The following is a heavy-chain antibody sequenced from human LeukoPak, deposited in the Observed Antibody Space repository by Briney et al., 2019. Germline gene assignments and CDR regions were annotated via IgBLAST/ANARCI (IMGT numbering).Heavy chain of an antibody. Sequence: SETLSLTCTVSGGSISSYYWSWIRQPPGKGLEWIGYICYSGSTNYNPSLKSRVTISVDTSKNQFSLKLSSVTAADTAVYYCAREGPGYCSGGSCSPLLYYYYYMDVWGKGTTVTVSS. CDR2: ICYSGST. CDR3: AREGPGYCSGGSCSPLLYYYYYMDV. V-gene: IGHV4-59*01. CDR1: GGSISSYY. D-gene: IGHD2-15*01. J-gene: IGHJ6*03.